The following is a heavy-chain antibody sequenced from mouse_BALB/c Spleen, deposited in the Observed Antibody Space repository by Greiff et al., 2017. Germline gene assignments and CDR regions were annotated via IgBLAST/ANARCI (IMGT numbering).Heavy chain of an antibody. J-gene: IGHJ3*01. CDR1: GYTFTSYT. CDR3: ARIERDGNYVAWFAY. Sequence: QVQLQQSGAELARPGASVKMSCKASGYTFTSYTMHWVKQRPGQGLEWIGYINPSSGYTNYNQKFKDKATLTADKSSSTAYMQLSSLTSEDSAVYYCARIERDGNYVAWFAYWGQGTLVTVSA. D-gene: IGHD2-1*01. CDR2: INPSSGYT. V-gene: IGHV1-4*01.